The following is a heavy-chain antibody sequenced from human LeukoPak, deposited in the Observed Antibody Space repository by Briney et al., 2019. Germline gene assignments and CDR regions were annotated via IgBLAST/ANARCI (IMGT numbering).Heavy chain of an antibody. CDR3: ARDPRTSGYLLYYSGFDP. CDR2: IYYSGST. J-gene: IGHJ5*02. Sequence: PSETLSPTCTVSGGSISSSSYYWSWIRQPPGKGLEWIGSIYYSGSTYYNPSLKGRVSISVDTSKNHFSLKLNSVTAADTAVYYCARDPRTSGYLLYYSGFDPWGQGTLVTVSS. CDR1: GGSISSSSYY. V-gene: IGHV4-39*07. D-gene: IGHD2-2*01.